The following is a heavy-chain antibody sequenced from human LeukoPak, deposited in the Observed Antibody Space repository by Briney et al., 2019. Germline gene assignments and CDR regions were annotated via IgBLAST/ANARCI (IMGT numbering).Heavy chain of an antibody. CDR2: IYYSGST. Sequence: SETLSLPCTVSGDSISSGGYYWRWIRQHPGKGLEWIGYIYYSGSTYYNPSLKSRVTISVDTSKNQFSLKLSSVTAADTAVYYCARGRLYGSGRGPSYYFDYWGQGTLVTVSS. V-gene: IGHV4-31*03. J-gene: IGHJ4*02. D-gene: IGHD3-10*01. CDR1: GDSISSGGYY. CDR3: ARGRLYGSGRGPSYYFDY.